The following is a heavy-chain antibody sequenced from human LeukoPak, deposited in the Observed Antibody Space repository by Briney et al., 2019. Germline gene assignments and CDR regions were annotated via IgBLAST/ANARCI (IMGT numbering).Heavy chain of an antibody. J-gene: IGHJ5*02. CDR1: GGSISRYY. CDR2: IYYSGGT. D-gene: IGHD3-10*01. Sequence: SETLSLTCTVSGGSISRYYWSWIRQPPGKGLEWIGYIYYSGGTNYNPSLKSRVTISVDTSKNQFSLKMRSVTAADTAVYYCARGRGDWFDPWGQGTLVTVSS. CDR3: ARGRGDWFDP. V-gene: IGHV4-59*01.